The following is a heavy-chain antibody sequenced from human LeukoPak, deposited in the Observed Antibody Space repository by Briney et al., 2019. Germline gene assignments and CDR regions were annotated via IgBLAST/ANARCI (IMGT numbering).Heavy chain of an antibody. CDR2: ISSNSRYI. Sequence: PGGSLRLSCAASGFTFSTYSVSWVRQAPGKGLEWVSSISSNSRYIYYADSMRGRFTISRDNAKNSLYLQMNSLKPEDTAVYYCARVAEAAAFDSWGQGTLVTVSS. D-gene: IGHD6-13*01. J-gene: IGHJ4*02. CDR3: ARVAEAAAFDS. CDR1: GFTFSTYS. V-gene: IGHV3-21*06.